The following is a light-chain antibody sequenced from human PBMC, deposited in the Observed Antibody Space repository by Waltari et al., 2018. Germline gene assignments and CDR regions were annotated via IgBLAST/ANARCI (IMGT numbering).Light chain of an antibody. CDR2: GNY. J-gene: IGLJ3*02. V-gene: IGLV1-44*01. CDR3: AAWDDRLNGGV. CDR1: RPNRGTNT. Sequence: QSVLTQPPSASGTPGQTVTISCPGGRPNRGTNTVNGYRQVPGAAPKLLIYGNYQRPSGVPARFSGSKSGTSASLAISGLQSEDEADYYCAAWDDRLNGGVFGGGTKLTVL.